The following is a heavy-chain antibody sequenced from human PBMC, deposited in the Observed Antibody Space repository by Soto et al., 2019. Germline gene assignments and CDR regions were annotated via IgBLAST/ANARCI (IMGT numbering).Heavy chain of an antibody. CDR1: GYSFTDYH. Sequence: ASVKVSCKASGYSFTDYHIHWVRQAPGQGLEWLGRINPKSGGTSTAQKFQGWVTMTTDTSVSTASMELTRLTSDDTAIYYCARGDSTDCSNGVCSFFYNHDMDVWGQGTTVTVSS. D-gene: IGHD2-8*01. CDR2: INPKSGGT. J-gene: IGHJ6*02. V-gene: IGHV1-2*04. CDR3: ARGDSTDCSNGVCSFFYNHDMDV.